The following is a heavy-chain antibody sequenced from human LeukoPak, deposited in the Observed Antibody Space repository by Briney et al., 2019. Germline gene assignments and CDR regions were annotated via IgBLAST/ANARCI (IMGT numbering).Heavy chain of an antibody. CDR2: IYYSGST. CDR1: GGSISSYY. Sequence: SETLSLTCTVSGGSISSYYWSWIRQPPGKGLEWIGHIYYSGSTNYNPSLKSRVTISVDTSKNQFSLKLSSVTAADTAVYYCARGGGSYCSSTSCSVDYWGQGTLVTVSS. CDR3: ARGGGSYCSSTSCSVDY. V-gene: IGHV4-59*01. J-gene: IGHJ4*02. D-gene: IGHD2-2*01.